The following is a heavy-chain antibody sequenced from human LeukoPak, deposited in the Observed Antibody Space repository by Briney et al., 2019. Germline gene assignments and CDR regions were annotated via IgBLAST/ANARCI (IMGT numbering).Heavy chain of an antibody. V-gene: IGHV5-51*01. CDR3: ARQVFGGPSEGGPLDY. D-gene: IGHD3-10*01. CDR2: IYPSDSDI. CDR1: GYTFNIYW. J-gene: IGHJ4*02. Sequence: LGESLKIFCKGSGYTFNIYWIGWVRQMPGKGLEWMGIIYPSDSDIRYSPSFQGQVTISADKSISTAYLQWSGLKASDTAMYYCARQVFGGPSEGGPLDYWGQGTLVTVSS.